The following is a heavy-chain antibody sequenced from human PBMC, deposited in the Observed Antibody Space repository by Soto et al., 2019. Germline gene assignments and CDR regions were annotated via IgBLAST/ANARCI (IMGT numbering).Heavy chain of an antibody. CDR2: IYYSGST. Sequence: QVQLQESGPGLVKPSQTLSLTCTVSGGSISSGGYYWSWIRQHPGKGLEWIGYIYYSGSTYYNPSLKSRVTISEDTSKNQFALKLSSVTAADTAVYYCARGYGSVNWFDPWGQGTLVTVSS. CDR3: ARGYGSVNWFDP. J-gene: IGHJ5*02. V-gene: IGHV4-31*03. D-gene: IGHD3-10*01. CDR1: GGSISSGGYY.